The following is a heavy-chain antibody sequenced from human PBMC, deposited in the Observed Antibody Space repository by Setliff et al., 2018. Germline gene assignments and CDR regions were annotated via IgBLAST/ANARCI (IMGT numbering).Heavy chain of an antibody. CDR2: ISAYTGNT. Sequence: ASVKVSCKASGYTFSNYGITWVRQAPGQGLEWMGWISAYTGNTKFAQKFQGRVTVTTDTSTSTAYLELRSLTSDDTAVYYCSKLVRYCTTTACQGASGAEFWGQGTLVTVSS. CDR3: SKLVRYCTTTACQGASGAEF. V-gene: IGHV1-18*01. CDR1: GYTFSNYG. J-gene: IGHJ4*02. D-gene: IGHD2-8*01.